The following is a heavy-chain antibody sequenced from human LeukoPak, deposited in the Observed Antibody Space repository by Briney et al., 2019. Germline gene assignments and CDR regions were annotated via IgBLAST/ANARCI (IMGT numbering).Heavy chain of an antibody. CDR3: ARESSESSSAMDV. CDR1: GFTFSSYG. Sequence: GGSLRLSCAASGFTFSSYGMHWVRQAPGKGLEWVAVIWYDGSNKYYADSVKGRFTISRDNSKNTLFLEVSSLRAEDTAIYYCARESSESSSAMDVWGQGTTVTVSS. J-gene: IGHJ6*02. V-gene: IGHV3-33*01. D-gene: IGHD1-26*01. CDR2: IWYDGSNK.